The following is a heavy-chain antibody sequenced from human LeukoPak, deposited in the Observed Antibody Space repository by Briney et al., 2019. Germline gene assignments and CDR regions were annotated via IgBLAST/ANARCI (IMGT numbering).Heavy chain of an antibody. CDR3: ARPTYYDFWSGGFDY. D-gene: IGHD3-3*01. J-gene: IGHJ4*02. CDR1: GGSISSGGYY. CDR2: INHSGST. V-gene: IGHV4-39*07. Sequence: PSETLSLTCTVSGGSISSGGYYWSWIRQPPGKGLEWIGEINHSGSTNYNPSLKSRVTISVDTSKNQFSLKLSSVTAADTAVYYCARPTYYDFWSGGFDYWGQGTLVTVSS.